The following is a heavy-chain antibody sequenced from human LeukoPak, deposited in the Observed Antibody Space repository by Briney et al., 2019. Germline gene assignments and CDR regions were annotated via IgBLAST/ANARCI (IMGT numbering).Heavy chain of an antibody. CDR2: INHRRST. J-gene: IGHJ3*02. Sequence: ASETLSLTCAVYGGSFSGYYWSWIRQPPGKGLEWIGEINHRRSTNYNVSLKSRVTISVDTSKKQVSLKLRSVTAADTAVYYCARVRNYYDRTGYDRDAFDIWGQGTMVTVSS. CDR3: ARVRNYYDRTGYDRDAFDI. D-gene: IGHD3-22*01. CDR1: GGSFSGYY. V-gene: IGHV4-34*01.